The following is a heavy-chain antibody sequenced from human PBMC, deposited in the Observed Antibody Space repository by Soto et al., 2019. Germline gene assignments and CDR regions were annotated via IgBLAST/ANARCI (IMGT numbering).Heavy chain of an antibody. D-gene: IGHD6-6*01. CDR1: GVTFSNYG. CDR2: IIATFGTA. V-gene: IGHV1-69*06. Sequence: QVQLVQSGAEVKKPGSSVKVSCKTSGVTFSNYGFSWVRQARGQGLEWMGGIIATFGTADYPQKFQDRVTITADISTSTIYMELSRLRSEDTAVYYCVREGDVAALSRKYDFHYWGQGTQVTVSS. CDR3: VREGDVAALSRKYDFHY. J-gene: IGHJ4*02.